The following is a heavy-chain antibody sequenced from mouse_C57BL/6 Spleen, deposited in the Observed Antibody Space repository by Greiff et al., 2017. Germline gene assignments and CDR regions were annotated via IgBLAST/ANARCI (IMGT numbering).Heavy chain of an antibody. V-gene: IGHV1-50*01. J-gene: IGHJ2*01. D-gene: IGHD2-5*01. Sequence: QVQLQQPGAELVKPGASVKLSCKASGYTFTSYWMQWVKQRPGQGLEWIGEIDPSDSYTNYNQKFKGKATLTVDTSSSTAYMQLSSLTSEDSAVYYCARSRYSNYGYFDDWGQGTTLTVSS. CDR1: GYTFTSYW. CDR2: IDPSDSYT. CDR3: ARSRYSNYGYFDD.